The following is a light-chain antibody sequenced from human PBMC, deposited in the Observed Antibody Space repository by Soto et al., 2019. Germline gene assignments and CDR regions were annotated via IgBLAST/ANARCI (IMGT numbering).Light chain of an antibody. J-gene: IGLJ2*01. CDR1: SSNIGSNY. V-gene: IGLV1-47*01. CDR3: AAWDDSLSGVV. CDR2: RNN. Sequence: FVLTQPPSASGTPGQRVTISCSGSSSNIGSNYVYWYQQLPGTAPKLLIYRNNQRPSGVPDRFSGSKSGTSASLAISGLRSEDEADYYCAAWDDSLSGVVFGGGTKLTVL.